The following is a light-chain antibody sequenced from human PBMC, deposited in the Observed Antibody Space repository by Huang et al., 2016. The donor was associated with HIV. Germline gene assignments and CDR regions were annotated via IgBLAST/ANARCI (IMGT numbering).Light chain of an antibody. CDR3: QQYNNWPPGL. CDR1: QSVSSN. V-gene: IGKV3-15*01. J-gene: IGKJ1*01. CDR2: GAS. Sequence: EIVMTQSPATLSVSPGERATLSCRASQSVSSNLAWYQQKPGQAPRLLIYGASNRATGIPARFSGSGSGTEFTLTISSLQSEDFAVYYCQQYNNWPPGLFGQGTKVEIK.